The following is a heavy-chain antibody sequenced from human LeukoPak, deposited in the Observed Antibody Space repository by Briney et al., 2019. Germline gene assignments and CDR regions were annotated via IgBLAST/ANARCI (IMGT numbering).Heavy chain of an antibody. CDR3: ARDGARYCSSTSCPGSDY. J-gene: IGHJ4*02. CDR1: GFTFSSYA. V-gene: IGHV3-30-3*01. CDR2: ISYDGSNK. D-gene: IGHD2-2*01. Sequence: PGGSLRLSCAASGFTFSSYAMSWVRQAPGKGLEWVAVISYDGSNKYYADSVKGRFTISRDNSKNTLYLQMNSLRAEDTAVYYCARDGARYCSSTSCPGSDYWGQGTLVTVSS.